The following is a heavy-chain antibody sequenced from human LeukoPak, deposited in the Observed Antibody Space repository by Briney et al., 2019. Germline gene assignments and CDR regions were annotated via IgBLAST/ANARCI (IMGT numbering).Heavy chain of an antibody. J-gene: IGHJ4*02. CDR3: ARLVGYYSRGSCYHFDY. Sequence: SETLSLTCTVSGGSISSGDDYWSWIRQPPGKGLGWIGCIYHSGTTYYNPSLKSRASISVDTSKNQFSLKLSSVTAADTAVYFCARLVGYYSRGSCYHFDYWGQGSLVTVSS. D-gene: IGHD2-15*01. CDR1: GGSISSGDDY. V-gene: IGHV4-30-4*01. CDR2: IYHSGTT.